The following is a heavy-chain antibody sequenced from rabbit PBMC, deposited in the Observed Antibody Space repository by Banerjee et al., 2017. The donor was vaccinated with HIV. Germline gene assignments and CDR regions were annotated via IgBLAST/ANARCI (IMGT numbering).Heavy chain of an antibody. CDR1: GFDFTTYY. CDR3: ARGYTYGSTSGYYNRALYYFTL. Sequence: QLKESGGGLVQPGGSLKLSCKASGFDFTTYYMTWVRQAPGKGLEWIGYIDPVFGSTYYASWVNGRFTISSHNAQNTLYLQLNSLTAADTATYFCARGYTYGSTSGYYNRALYYFTLWGQGTLVTVS. D-gene: IGHD1-1*01. V-gene: IGHV1S7*01. CDR2: IDPVFGST. J-gene: IGHJ4*01.